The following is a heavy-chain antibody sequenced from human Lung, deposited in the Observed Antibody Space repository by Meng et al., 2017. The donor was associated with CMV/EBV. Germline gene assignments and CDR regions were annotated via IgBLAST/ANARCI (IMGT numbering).Heavy chain of an antibody. CDR2: FVNYVDT. Sequence: QVHPLESGPEVKKAGASVRVSCKASGYTFGSYGICWVRQAPGQGLEWMGWFVNYVDTYPAPKFQGRVTMTTDTHTNTAFMELRSLTSDDTAVYYCASGTPGRSYCDYWGQGTLVTVSS. D-gene: IGHD2-15*01. CDR1: GYTFGSYG. CDR3: ASGTPGRSYCDY. V-gene: IGHV1-18*01. J-gene: IGHJ4*02.